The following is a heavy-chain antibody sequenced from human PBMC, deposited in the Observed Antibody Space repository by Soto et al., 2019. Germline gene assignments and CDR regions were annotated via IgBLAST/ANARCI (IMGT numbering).Heavy chain of an antibody. CDR3: ARADCTGAYCYSWLFNYGVDV. Sequence: QVQLVESGGGVVQPGGSLRLSCTTSGFTFNTYGMHWVRQAPGKGLEWVAIIWYDGSNKYYADSVKGRFTISRDNSKNTLYIQMNSLRAEDTALYYCARADCTGAYCYSWLFNYGVDVGGQGTTVTVSS. CDR1: GFTFNTYG. CDR2: IWYDGSNK. J-gene: IGHJ6*02. V-gene: IGHV3-33*08. D-gene: IGHD2-15*01.